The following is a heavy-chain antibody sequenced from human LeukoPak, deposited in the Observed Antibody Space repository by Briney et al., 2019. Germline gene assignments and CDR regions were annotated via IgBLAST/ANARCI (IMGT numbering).Heavy chain of an antibody. CDR1: GFTFSNYC. J-gene: IGHJ4*02. CDR3: VRDFRSADY. CDR2: ICPGGTIT. V-gene: IGHV3-74*01. Sequence: GGSLRVTCTASGFTFSNYCMHWVRQTPGKGLIWVSRICPGGTITNYADSVKGRFTISRDDAKNMMFLQMNSLRADDTAVYYCVRDFRSADYWGQGILVTVSS.